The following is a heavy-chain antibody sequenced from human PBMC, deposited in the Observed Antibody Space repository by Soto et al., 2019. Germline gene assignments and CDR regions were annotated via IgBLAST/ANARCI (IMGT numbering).Heavy chain of an antibody. J-gene: IGHJ4*02. CDR1: GGSFKSGSYS. Sequence: SETLSLTCTVSGGSFKSGSYSWSWIRQPAGKGLEWIGYVYHTGRTSYNPSLKSRVSISMDTSKNQFSLNLDSVTAADTAVYFCARDFAYFDSWGQGTLVTVSA. CDR2: VYHTGRT. D-gene: IGHD3-3*01. CDR3: ARDFAYFDS. V-gene: IGHV4-61*01.